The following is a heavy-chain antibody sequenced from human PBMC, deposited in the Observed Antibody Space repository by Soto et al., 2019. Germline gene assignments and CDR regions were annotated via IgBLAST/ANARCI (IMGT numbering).Heavy chain of an antibody. CDR3: ASYSGKYQGPIDY. CDR1: GFTFSHYG. J-gene: IGHJ4*02. V-gene: IGHV3-30*03. Sequence: QVQLVESRGGVVQPGRSLRLSCAASGFTFSHYGIHWVRQAPGKGLEWLAVISYDGSNKHYADSVKGRFTVSRDNSKNTLYLQMNSLRAEDTAVYFCASYSGKYQGPIDYWGQGTLVTVSS. CDR2: ISYDGSNK. D-gene: IGHD1-26*01.